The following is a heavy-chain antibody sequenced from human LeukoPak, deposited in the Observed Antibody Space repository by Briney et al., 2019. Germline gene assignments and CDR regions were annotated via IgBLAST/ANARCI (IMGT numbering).Heavy chain of an antibody. Sequence: ASVKVSFKASGYTFTSYDINWVRQATGQGLEWMGWMNPNSGNTGYAQKFQGRVTMTRNTSISTAYMELSSLRSEDTAVYYCARGRSYYCSSTSCSNFDYWGQGTLVTVSS. CDR1: GYTFTSYD. V-gene: IGHV1-8*01. CDR2: MNPNSGNT. CDR3: ARGRSYYCSSTSCSNFDY. J-gene: IGHJ4*02. D-gene: IGHD2-2*01.